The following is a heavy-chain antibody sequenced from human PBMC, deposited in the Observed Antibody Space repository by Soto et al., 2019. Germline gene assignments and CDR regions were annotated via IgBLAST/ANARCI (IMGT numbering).Heavy chain of an antibody. J-gene: IGHJ4*02. Sequence: PGGSLRLSCAASGFTFSSYSMNWVRQAPGRGLEWVSSISSSSSYIYYADSVKGRFTISRDNAKNSLYLQMNSLRAEDTAVYYCARDCRGSGGSCNLDYWGQGTLVTVSS. CDR2: ISSSSSYI. CDR1: GFTFSSYS. D-gene: IGHD2-15*01. CDR3: ARDCRGSGGSCNLDY. V-gene: IGHV3-21*01.